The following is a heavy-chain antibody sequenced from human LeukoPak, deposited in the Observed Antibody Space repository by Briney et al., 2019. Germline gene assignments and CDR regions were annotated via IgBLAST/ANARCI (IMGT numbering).Heavy chain of an antibody. CDR1: GFTFSNAW. CDR2: IKSKTDGGTT. D-gene: IGHD3-10*01. Sequence: PGGSLRLSCAASGFTFSNAWMSWVRHPPGKGLEWVGRIKSKTDGGTTDYAAPVKGRFTISRDDSKNTLYLQMNRLKTEDTAVYYCTTTIAMVRGVIIQPYWGQGTLVTVSS. J-gene: IGHJ4*02. CDR3: TTTIAMVRGVIIQPY. V-gene: IGHV3-15*01.